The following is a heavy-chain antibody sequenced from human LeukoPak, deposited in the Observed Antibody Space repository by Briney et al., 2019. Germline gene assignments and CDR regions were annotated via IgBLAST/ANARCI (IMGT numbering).Heavy chain of an antibody. CDR1: GFTFITYA. J-gene: IGHJ4*02. D-gene: IGHD6-19*01. V-gene: IGHV3-23*01. CDR2: ISGSGGST. Sequence: GGSLRLSCVASGFTFITYAMSWVRQAPGKGLEWVSSISGSGGSTYYADSVKGRFTISRDNSKNTLYLQMNSLRAEDTAVYYCARDIAVAGFDYWGQGTLVTVSS. CDR3: ARDIAVAGFDY.